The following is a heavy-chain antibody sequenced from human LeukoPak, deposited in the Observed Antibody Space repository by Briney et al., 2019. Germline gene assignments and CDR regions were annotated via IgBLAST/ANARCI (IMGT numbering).Heavy chain of an antibody. D-gene: IGHD2-2*01. CDR3: ARHFIVVVPAAHPPAHYGMDV. V-gene: IGHV5-51*01. CDR1: GYSFTSYW. Sequence: GESLKISCKGSGYSFTSYWIGWGRQMPGKGLEWMGIIYPGDSDTRFSPSFQGQVTISADKYISTAQLQWRSLKASDTAKYYCARHFIVVVPAAHPPAHYGMDVWGQGTTVTVSS. CDR2: IYPGDSDT. J-gene: IGHJ6*02.